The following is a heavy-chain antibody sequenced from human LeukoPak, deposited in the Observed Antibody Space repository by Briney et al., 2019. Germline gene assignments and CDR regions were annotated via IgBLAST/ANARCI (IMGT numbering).Heavy chain of an antibody. CDR3: ARDGVSMVRGVRVLDYYNYYMDV. CDR1: GFTFSSYS. CDR2: ISSSSNYI. J-gene: IGHJ6*03. D-gene: IGHD3-10*01. V-gene: IGHV3-21*01. Sequence: GGSLRLSCAASGFTFSSYSMNWVRQAPGKGLEWVSSISSSSNYIYYADSVKGRFTISRDNAKNSLYLQMNSLRAEDTAVYYCARDGVSMVRGVRVLDYYNYYMDVWGKGTTVTISS.